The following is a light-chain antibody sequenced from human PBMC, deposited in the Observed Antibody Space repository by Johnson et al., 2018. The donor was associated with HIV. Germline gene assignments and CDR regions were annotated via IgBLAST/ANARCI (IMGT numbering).Light chain of an antibody. V-gene: IGLV1-51*01. CDR3: GTWDSSLSAGV. Sequence: QSVLTQPPSVSAAPGQKVTISCSGSSSNIGRYYVSWYQQLAGTAPKLLIFDNNKLPSWIPDRFSGSKSGTSATLDITGLQTGDEADYYCGTWDSSLSAGVFGTGTKVTVL. CDR2: DNN. J-gene: IGLJ1*01. CDR1: SSNIGRYY.